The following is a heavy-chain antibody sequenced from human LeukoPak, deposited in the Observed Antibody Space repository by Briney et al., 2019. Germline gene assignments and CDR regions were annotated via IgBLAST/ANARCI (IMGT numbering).Heavy chain of an antibody. Sequence: WASVKVSCKTSGYTFTGYYMHWVRQAPGQGLEWMGWINPNSGGTNYAQKFQGRVTMTTDTSTSTAYMELRSLRSDDTAVYYCARMYYDFWSGYYILGYWGQGTPVTVSS. V-gene: IGHV1-2*02. CDR2: INPNSGGT. J-gene: IGHJ4*02. CDR3: ARMYYDFWSGYYILGY. D-gene: IGHD3-3*01. CDR1: GYTFTGYY.